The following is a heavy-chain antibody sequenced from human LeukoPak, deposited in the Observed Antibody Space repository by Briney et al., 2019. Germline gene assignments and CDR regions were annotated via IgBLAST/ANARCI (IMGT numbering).Heavy chain of an antibody. CDR3: ARDRSDNWGLFDY. CDR1: VGSISSSPYY. CDR2: IYYGGNT. D-gene: IGHD1-1*01. J-gene: IGHJ4*02. V-gene: IGHV4-39*07. Sequence: PSETLSLTCAVSVGSISSSPYYLGWIRQPPGKGLEWIGSIYYGGNTYHNPSLKSRVTISVDTSKNQFSLKLSSLTAADTAVYYCARDRSDNWGLFDYWGQGTLVTVSS.